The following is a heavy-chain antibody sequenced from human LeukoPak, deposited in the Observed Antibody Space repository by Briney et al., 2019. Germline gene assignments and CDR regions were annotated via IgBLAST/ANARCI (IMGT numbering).Heavy chain of an antibody. V-gene: IGHV7-4-1*02. D-gene: IGHD6-19*01. Sequence: ASVKVSCKASGYTFTSYAMNWVRQAPGQGLEWMGWINTNTGNPTYAQGFTGRFVFSLDTSVSTAYLQISSLKAEDTAVYYCARDPSGWDYYYMDVWGKGTTVTVSS. J-gene: IGHJ6*03. CDR2: INTNTGNP. CDR3: ARDPSGWDYYYMDV. CDR1: GYTFTSYA.